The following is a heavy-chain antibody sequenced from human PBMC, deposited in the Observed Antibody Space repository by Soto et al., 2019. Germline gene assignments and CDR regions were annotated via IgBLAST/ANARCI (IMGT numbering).Heavy chain of an antibody. J-gene: IGHJ5*02. V-gene: IGHV4-30-2*01. D-gene: IGHD3-10*01. CDR3: ARAKDYYGSGSYRGGNWFDP. CDR1: GGSISSGGYS. CDR2: IYHSGST. Sequence: PSETLSLTCAVSGGSISSGGYSWSWIRQPPGKGLEWIGYIYHSGSTYYNPSLKSRVTISVDRSKNQFSLKLSSVTAADTAVYYCARAKDYYGSGSYRGGNWFDPWGQGTLVTVSS.